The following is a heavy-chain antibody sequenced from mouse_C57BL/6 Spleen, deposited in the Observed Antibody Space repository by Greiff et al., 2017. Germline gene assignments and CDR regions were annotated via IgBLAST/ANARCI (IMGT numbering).Heavy chain of an antibody. Sequence: QVQLQQSGPELVKPGASVKISCKASGYAFSSSWMNWVKQRPGKGLEWIGRIYPGDGDTNYNGKFKGKATLTANKSSSTAYMQLSSLTSEDSAVYFCARSDYSNYESDYWGQGTTLTVSS. V-gene: IGHV1-82*01. J-gene: IGHJ2*01. CDR3: ARSDYSNYESDY. D-gene: IGHD2-5*01. CDR2: IYPGDGDT. CDR1: GYAFSSSW.